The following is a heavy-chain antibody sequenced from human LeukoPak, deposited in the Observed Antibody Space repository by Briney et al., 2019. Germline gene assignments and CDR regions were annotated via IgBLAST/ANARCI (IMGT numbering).Heavy chain of an antibody. J-gene: IGHJ4*02. CDR3: ARGARWAYYFDY. Sequence: PGGSLRLSCAASGFTFSSYEMNWVRQAPGKGLEGVSYISTRDNTIQYADSVKGRFTISRDNANNSVFLQMNSLRAEDSAIYYCARGARWAYYFDYWGQGSLVTVSS. D-gene: IGHD4-23*01. CDR1: GFTFSSYE. CDR2: ISTRDNTI. V-gene: IGHV3-48*03.